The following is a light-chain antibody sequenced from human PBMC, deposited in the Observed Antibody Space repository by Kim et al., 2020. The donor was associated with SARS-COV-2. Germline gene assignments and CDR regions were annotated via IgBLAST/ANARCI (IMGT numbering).Light chain of an antibody. CDR1: NIGVKS. CDR2: YDS. V-gene: IGLV3-21*04. J-gene: IGLJ2*01. CDR3: QVWDNSRVHLV. Sequence: AQGKTACITCGGDNIGVKSVHWYQQKPGQAPVLVIHYDSDRPSGIPERFSGSNSGNTATLTITGVEAGDEADYYCQVWDNSRVHLVFGGGTRSPS.